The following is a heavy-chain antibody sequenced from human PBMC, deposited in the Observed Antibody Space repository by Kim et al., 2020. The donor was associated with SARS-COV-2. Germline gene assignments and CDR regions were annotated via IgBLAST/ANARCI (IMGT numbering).Heavy chain of an antibody. CDR3: ARAAPNWFDP. CDR2: IYYSGST. CDR1: GGSISSYY. V-gene: IGHV4-59*13. Sequence: SETLSLTCTVSGGSISSYYWSWIRQPPGKGLEWIGYIYYSGSTNYNPSLKSRVTISVDTSKNQFSLKLSSVTAADTAVYYCARAAPNWFDPWGQGTLVTVSS. J-gene: IGHJ5*02.